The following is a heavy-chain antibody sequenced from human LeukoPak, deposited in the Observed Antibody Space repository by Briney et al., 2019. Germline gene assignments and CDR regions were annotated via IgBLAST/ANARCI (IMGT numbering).Heavy chain of an antibody. CDR2: ISYDGSNK. D-gene: IGHD3-16*02. CDR1: GFTFSSYA. V-gene: IGHV3-30-3*01. J-gene: IGHJ4*02. CDR3: ARGGSEYDYVWGSYRPSPYFDY. Sequence: GGSLRLSCAASGFTFSSYAMHWVRQAPGKGLEWVAVISYDGSNKYYADSVKGRFTISRDNSKNTLYLQMNSLRAEDTAVYYCARGGSEYDYVWGSYRPSPYFDYWGQGTLVTVSS.